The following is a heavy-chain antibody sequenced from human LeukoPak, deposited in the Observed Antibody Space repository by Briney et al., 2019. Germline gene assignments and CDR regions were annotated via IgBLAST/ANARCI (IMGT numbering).Heavy chain of an antibody. D-gene: IGHD5/OR15-5a*01. J-gene: IGHJ4*02. CDR3: SY. CDR1: GFTLSSYA. Sequence: GGSLRLSCAASGFTLSSYAMTWVRQAPGKGLEWVSDIGDSGATTYYADSVKGRFTISRDNSKNTLYLQMSSLRPEDTAVYYLSYWGQGTLVTVSS. CDR2: IGDSGATT. V-gene: IGHV3-23*01.